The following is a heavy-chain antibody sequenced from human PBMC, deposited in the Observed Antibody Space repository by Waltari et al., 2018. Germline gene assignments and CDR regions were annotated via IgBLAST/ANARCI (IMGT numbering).Heavy chain of an antibody. J-gene: IGHJ6*02. CDR2: SNHRGST. D-gene: IGHD3-10*01. CDR3: ARGRSLSLQSVLPLDV. CDR1: GGSFSGYY. Sequence: QVQLQQWGAGLLKPSETLSLTCAVYGGSFSGYYWSWTRQPPGQGLGWIGESNHRGSTNYNPSLKSRVTISVDTSKNQFSLKLSSVTAADTAVYYCARGRSLSLQSVLPLDVWGQGTTVTVSS. V-gene: IGHV4-34*01.